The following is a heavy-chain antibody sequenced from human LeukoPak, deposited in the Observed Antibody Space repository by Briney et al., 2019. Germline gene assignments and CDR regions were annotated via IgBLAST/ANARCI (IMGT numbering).Heavy chain of an antibody. CDR2: IYYSGST. J-gene: IGHJ6*02. V-gene: IGHV4-31*03. CDR3: ARDQTNDYPRHYCYGMDV. CDR1: GGSIGSGGYY. Sequence: SETLSLTCTVSGGSIGSGGYYWSWIRQHPGKGLEWIGYIYYSGSTYYNPSLKSRVTISVDTSKNQFSLKLSSVTAADTAVYYCARDQTNDYPRHYCYGMDVWGQGTTVTVSS. D-gene: IGHD2-8*01.